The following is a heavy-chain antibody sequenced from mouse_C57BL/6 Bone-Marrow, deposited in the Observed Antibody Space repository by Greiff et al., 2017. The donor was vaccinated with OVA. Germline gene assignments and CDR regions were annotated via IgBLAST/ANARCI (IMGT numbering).Heavy chain of an antibody. CDR2: ISYSGST. CDR3: ARGGSSYYAMDY. Sequence: EVQVVESGPGMVKPSQSLSLTCTVTGYSITSGYDWHWIRHFPGNKLEWMGYISYSGSTNYNPSLKSRISITHDTSKNHFFLKLNSVTTEDTATYYCARGGSSYYAMDYWGQGTSVTVSS. V-gene: IGHV3-1*01. CDR1: GYSITSGYD. D-gene: IGHD1-1*01. J-gene: IGHJ4*01.